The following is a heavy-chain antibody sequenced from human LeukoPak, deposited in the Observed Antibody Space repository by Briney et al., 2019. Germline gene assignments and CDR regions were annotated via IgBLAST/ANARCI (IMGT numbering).Heavy chain of an antibody. J-gene: IGHJ6*04. D-gene: IGHD3-10*02. CDR2: ISSSSSYI. CDR1: EFTFSSYT. V-gene: IGHV3-21*01. CDR3: AELGITMIGGV. Sequence: GGSLRLSCAASEFTFSSYTMNWVRQAPGEGLEWVSSISSSSSYIYYADSMKGRFTISRDNAKNSLYLQMNSLRAEDTAVYYCAELGITMIGGVWGKGTTVTISS.